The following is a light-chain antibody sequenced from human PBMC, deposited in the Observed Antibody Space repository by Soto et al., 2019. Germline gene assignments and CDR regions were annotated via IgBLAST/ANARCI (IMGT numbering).Light chain of an antibody. Sequence: QSVLTQPPSASGSPGQSVTISCTGTSSDVGNYDYVSWYQQHPGKAPQLMIYEVSKRPSGVPDRFSGSKSGNTASLTVSGLQAEDEAEYYCSSYAGNNNYVFGTGTKLTVL. CDR1: SSDVGNYDY. J-gene: IGLJ1*01. CDR3: SSYAGNNNYV. V-gene: IGLV2-8*01. CDR2: EVS.